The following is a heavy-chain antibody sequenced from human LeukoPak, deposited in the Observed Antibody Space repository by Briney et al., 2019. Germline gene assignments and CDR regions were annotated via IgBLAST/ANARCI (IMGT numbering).Heavy chain of an antibody. CDR1: GGSISSSPYY. Sequence: SETLSLTCTVSGGSISSSPYYWGWIRQPPGKGLEWIGSIYYSGTTHYNPSLESRVTISVDTSKNQFSLKLASVTAADTAVYYCASMPTYYDFWSGYYTFPNRFDPWGQGTLVTVSS. CDR2: IYYSGTT. V-gene: IGHV4-39*07. D-gene: IGHD3-3*01. J-gene: IGHJ5*02. CDR3: ASMPTYYDFWSGYYTFPNRFDP.